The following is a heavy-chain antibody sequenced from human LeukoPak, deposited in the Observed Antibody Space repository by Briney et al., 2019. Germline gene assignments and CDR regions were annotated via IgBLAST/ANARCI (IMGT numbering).Heavy chain of an antibody. J-gene: IGHJ6*04. V-gene: IGHV3-33*08. CDR3: AREGGRCDSTSCSVLYYGMDV. CDR1: GFTFSSYA. CDR2: IWYDGSNK. Sequence: GGSLRLSCAASGFTFSSYAMHWVRQAPGKGLEWVAAIWYDGSNKYYVDSVKGRFTISRDNSKSTLYLQMNSLRSEDSAVYYCAREGGRCDSTSCSVLYYGMDVWGKGTTVTVSS. D-gene: IGHD2-2*01.